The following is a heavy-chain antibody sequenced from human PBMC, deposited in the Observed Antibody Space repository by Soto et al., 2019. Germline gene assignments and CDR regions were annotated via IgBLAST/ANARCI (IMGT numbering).Heavy chain of an antibody. V-gene: IGHV3-23*01. CDR2: ISGSGGST. J-gene: IGHJ4*02. Sequence: VQLLESGGGLVQPGGSLRLSCAASGFTFSSYAMSWVRQAPGKGLEWVSAISGSGGSTYYADSVKGRFTISRDNSKNTLYLQMNSLRAEDTAVYYCAKAVGDYYGSGSYSNYWGQGTLVTVSS. CDR1: GFTFSSYA. D-gene: IGHD3-10*01. CDR3: AKAVGDYYGSGSYSNY.